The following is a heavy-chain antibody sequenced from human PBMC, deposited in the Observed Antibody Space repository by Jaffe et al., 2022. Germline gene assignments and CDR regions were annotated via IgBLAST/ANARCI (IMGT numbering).Heavy chain of an antibody. J-gene: IGHJ4*02. V-gene: IGHV3-21*01. D-gene: IGHD6-13*01. CDR3: ARDRGIAADYFDY. Sequence: EVQLVESGGGLVKPGGSLRLSCAASGFTFSSYSMNWVRQAPGKGLEWVSSISSSSSYIYYADSVKGRFTISRDNAKNSLYLQMNSLRAEDTAVYYCARDRGIAADYFDYWGQGTLVTVSS. CDR1: GFTFSSYS. CDR2: ISSSSSYI.